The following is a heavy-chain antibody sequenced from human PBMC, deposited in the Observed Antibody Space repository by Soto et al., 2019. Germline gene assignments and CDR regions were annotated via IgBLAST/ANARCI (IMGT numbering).Heavy chain of an antibody. V-gene: IGHV3-30*18. D-gene: IGHD2-2*01. Sequence: QVQLVESGGGVVQPGRSLRLSCAASGFTFSSYGMHWVRHAPGKGLEWVAVISNDGNNKYYADSVKGRFTTSRDNSKNTLYLQMNSLRGDDTAVYYCAKDSYCSSTIFPTGSSGGSWGQGTLVTVSS. CDR2: ISNDGNNK. J-gene: IGHJ5*02. CDR3: AKDSYCSSTIFPTGSSGGS. CDR1: GFTFSSYG.